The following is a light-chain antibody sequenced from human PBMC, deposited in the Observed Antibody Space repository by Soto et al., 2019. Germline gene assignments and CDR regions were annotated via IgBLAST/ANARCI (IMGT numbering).Light chain of an antibody. J-gene: IGKJ2*01. Sequence: EILLTQSPGTLSLSPGDRATLSCRASQSVPSNYLAWYQQKPGQAPRLLIYGASSRAIDVPDRFSGSGSGTDFSLTIATLEPEDFVLYHGQQYGSPPYTFGQGTKVEIK. CDR1: QSVPSNY. V-gene: IGKV3-20*01. CDR3: QQYGSPPYT. CDR2: GAS.